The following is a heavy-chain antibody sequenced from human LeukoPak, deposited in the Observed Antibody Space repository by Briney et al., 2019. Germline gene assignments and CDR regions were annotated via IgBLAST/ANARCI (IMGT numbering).Heavy chain of an antibody. Sequence: ASVKVSCKASGYTFTSYDINWVRQATGQGLEWMGWMNPNSGNTGYAQKFQGRVTMTRNTSISTAYMVLSSLRSEDTAVYYCATSPGVTRAFDIWGQGTMVTVSS. D-gene: IGHD4-23*01. CDR1: GYTFTSYD. CDR3: ATSPGVTRAFDI. V-gene: IGHV1-8*01. CDR2: MNPNSGNT. J-gene: IGHJ3*02.